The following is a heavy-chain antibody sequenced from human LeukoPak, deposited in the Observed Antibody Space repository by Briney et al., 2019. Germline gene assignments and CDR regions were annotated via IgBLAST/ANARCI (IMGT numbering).Heavy chain of an antibody. CDR2: IKQDGSEK. CDR1: GFTFSSYW. J-gene: IGHJ5*02. CDR3: ARDDCSSISCYHNWFDP. Sequence: GGSLRLSCAASGFTFSSYWMSWVRQAPGRGLEWVANIKQDGSEKYYVDSVKGRFTISRDNAKNSLYLQMNSLRAEDTAVYYCARDDCSSISCYHNWFDPWGQGTLVTVSS. V-gene: IGHV3-7*01. D-gene: IGHD2-2*01.